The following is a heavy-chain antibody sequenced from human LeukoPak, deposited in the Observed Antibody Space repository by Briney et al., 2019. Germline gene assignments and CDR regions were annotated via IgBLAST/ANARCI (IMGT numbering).Heavy chain of an antibody. CDR3: ARDLRGDYVFSYYYYGMDV. Sequence: PSETLSLTCTVSGGSISSGGYYWSWIRQHPGKGLEWIGYIYYSGSTYYNPSLKSRVTISVDTSKNQFSLKLSSVTAADTAVYYCARDLRGDYVFSYYYYGMDVWGQGTTVTVSS. J-gene: IGHJ6*02. CDR1: GGSISSGGYY. D-gene: IGHD4-17*01. CDR2: IYYSGST. V-gene: IGHV4-31*03.